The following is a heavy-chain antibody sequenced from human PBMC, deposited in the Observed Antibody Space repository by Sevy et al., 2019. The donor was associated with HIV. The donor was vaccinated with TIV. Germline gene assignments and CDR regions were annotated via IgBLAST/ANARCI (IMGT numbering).Heavy chain of an antibody. J-gene: IGHJ5*02. CDR3: GSGWLQFFRWIDT. CDR1: GGSISSSSYY. Sequence: SETLSLTCTVSGGSISSSSYYWVWIRQSPGKGLEWIGSIYYSGSTHYNPSLKSRVTISVDTSKNEFSLKVISVTAADTAVYYCGSGWLQFFRWIDTWGQGTLVTVSS. CDR2: IYYSGST. D-gene: IGHD5-12*01. V-gene: IGHV4-39*01.